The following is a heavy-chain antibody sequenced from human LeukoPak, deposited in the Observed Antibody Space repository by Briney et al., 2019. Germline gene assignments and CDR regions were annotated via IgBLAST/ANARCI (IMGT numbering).Heavy chain of an antibody. CDR2: INAGNGNT. V-gene: IGHV1-3*01. CDR3: ARSWVGANVNFDY. D-gene: IGHD1-26*01. Sequence: VASVKVSCKASGYTFTSYAMHWVRQAPGQRLEWMGWINAGNGNTKYSQKFQGRVTITRDTSASTAYMELSSLRSEDTAVYYCARSWVGANVNFDYWGQGTLVTVSS. CDR1: GYTFTSYA. J-gene: IGHJ4*02.